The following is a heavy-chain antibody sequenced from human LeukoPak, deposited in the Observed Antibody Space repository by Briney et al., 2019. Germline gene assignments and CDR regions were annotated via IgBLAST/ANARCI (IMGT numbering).Heavy chain of an antibody. D-gene: IGHD3-22*01. CDR3: ARDRQYDSVAY. Sequence: PGGSLRLSCAASGFTFSSYSIHWVRQAPGKGLEWVAVISYDGSNKYYADSVKGRFTISRDNSKNTLYLEMNSLRTEDTAVYYCARDRQYDSVAYWGQGTLVTVSS. V-gene: IGHV3-30*03. CDR2: ISYDGSNK. J-gene: IGHJ4*02. CDR1: GFTFSSYS.